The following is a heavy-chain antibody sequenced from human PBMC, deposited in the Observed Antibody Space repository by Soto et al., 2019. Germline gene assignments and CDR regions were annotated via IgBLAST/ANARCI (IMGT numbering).Heavy chain of an antibody. D-gene: IGHD2-2*03. J-gene: IGHJ6*02. CDR3: ARLNGYCISTNCHGYYGMDV. CDR1: GGSIRSYY. V-gene: IGHV4-59*08. Sequence: SETLSLTCTVSGGSIRSYYWSWIRQPPGKGLDWIGTIYYSGNTNYNPSLMSRVTISVDTSKNEFSLKLSSVTAADTAVYYCARLNGYCISTNCHGYYGMDVWGQGTTVTVSS. CDR2: IYYSGNT.